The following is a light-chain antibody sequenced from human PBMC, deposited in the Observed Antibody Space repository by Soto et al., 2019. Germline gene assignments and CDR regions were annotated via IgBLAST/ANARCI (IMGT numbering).Light chain of an antibody. J-gene: IGKJ4*01. CDR1: QRVSSN. CDR3: QQYNNWPPLT. CDR2: GAS. Sequence: EIVMTQSPATLSVSPGERATLSCRASQRVSSNLAWYQQKPGQAPRLLIYGASTRATGIPARFSGSGSGTEFTLTISSLQSEYFAVYYCQQYNNWPPLTFGGGTKVEIK. V-gene: IGKV3-15*01.